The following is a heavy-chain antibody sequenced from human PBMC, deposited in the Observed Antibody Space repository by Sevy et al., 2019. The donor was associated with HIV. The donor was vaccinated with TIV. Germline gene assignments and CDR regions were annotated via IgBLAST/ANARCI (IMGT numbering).Heavy chain of an antibody. CDR3: AKDNFSRRRDGHNYLFDY. CDR2: IWYDGSNK. J-gene: IGHJ4*02. V-gene: IGHV3-33*06. D-gene: IGHD5-12*01. CDR1: GFTFSSYG. Sequence: GGSLRLSCAASGFTFSSYGMHWVRQAPGKGLEWVAVIWYDGSNKYYADSVKGRFTISRDNSKNTLYLQMNSLRAEDTAVYYCAKDNFSRRRDGHNYLFDYWGQGTLVTVSS.